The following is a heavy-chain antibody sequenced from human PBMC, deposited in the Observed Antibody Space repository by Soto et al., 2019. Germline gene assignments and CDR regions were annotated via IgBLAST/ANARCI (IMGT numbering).Heavy chain of an antibody. CDR2: VYYSGTT. CDR1: GGSINNDGSF. J-gene: IGHJ5*02. CDR3: ARETKNYCPGGSCNWFDP. Sequence: QVQLQESGPRLVKPSQTLSLTCSVSGGSINNDGSFWAWIRQSPGKGLEWSGYVYYSGTTYYNPSLRSRLSISVGTSKNQFSLKLTSGTAADTALYYCARETKNYCPGGSCNWFDPWGQGILVSVSS. D-gene: IGHD2-15*01. V-gene: IGHV4-31*03.